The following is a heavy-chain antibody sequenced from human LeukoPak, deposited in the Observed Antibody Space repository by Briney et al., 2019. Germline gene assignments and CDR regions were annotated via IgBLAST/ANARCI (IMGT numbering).Heavy chain of an antibody. D-gene: IGHD6-19*01. CDR3: ARGPPRAVAGFYHYYYMDV. Sequence: SETLSLTCTVSGGSISSSAYYWGWIRQPPGKGLEWIGSIFHSGSTNYNPSLKSRVTIAVDTSKNQFSLKLSSVTAADTAVYYCARGPPRAVAGFYHYYYMDVWGKGTTVTVSS. CDR2: IFHSGST. CDR1: GGSISSSAYY. V-gene: IGHV4-39*01. J-gene: IGHJ6*03.